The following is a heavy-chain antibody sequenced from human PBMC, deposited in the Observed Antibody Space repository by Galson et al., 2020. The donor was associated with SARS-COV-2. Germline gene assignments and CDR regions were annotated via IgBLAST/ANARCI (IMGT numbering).Heavy chain of an antibody. J-gene: IGHJ5*02. Sequence: SETLSPTCPLSARSITRTTFKWGWTRHNPGKGLQWIGRIHSTGSTHSNPSLKSRVTISRPTSKNQISLRLSSVTAAATAVYYWARGVVVIVATNWFDPWGQGTLVTVSS. CDR2: IHSTGST. CDR3: ARGVVVIVATNWFDP. V-gene: IGHV4-39*02. CDR1: ARSITRTTFK. D-gene: IGHD2-15*01.